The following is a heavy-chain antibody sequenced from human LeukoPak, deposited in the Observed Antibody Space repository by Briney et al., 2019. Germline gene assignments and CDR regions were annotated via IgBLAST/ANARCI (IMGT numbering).Heavy chain of an antibody. D-gene: IGHD3-9*01. V-gene: IGHV1-3*03. CDR2: INAGNGNT. J-gene: IGHJ4*02. Sequence: ASVKASCKPSGYTVTSYAMHGVRRAPGQRLEWMGWINAGNGNTKYSQEFQGRVTITRDTSASTAYMELSSLRSEDMAVYYCAREGAGYDILTGYLSLDYWGQGTLVTVSS. CDR1: GYTVTSYA. CDR3: AREGAGYDILTGYLSLDY.